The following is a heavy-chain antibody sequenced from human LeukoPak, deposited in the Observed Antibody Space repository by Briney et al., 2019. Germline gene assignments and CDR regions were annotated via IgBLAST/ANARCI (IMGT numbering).Heavy chain of an antibody. J-gene: IGHJ4*02. Sequence: PSETLSLTCTVSGGSISSSSYYWGWIRQPPGKGLEWIGSIYYSGSTYYNPSLKSRVTISVDTSKNQFSLKLSSVTAADTAVYYCARHGDGSGSWVYYFDYWGQGTLVTVSS. CDR2: IYYSGST. V-gene: IGHV4-39*01. D-gene: IGHD3-10*01. CDR1: GGSISSSSYY. CDR3: ARHGDGSGSWVYYFDY.